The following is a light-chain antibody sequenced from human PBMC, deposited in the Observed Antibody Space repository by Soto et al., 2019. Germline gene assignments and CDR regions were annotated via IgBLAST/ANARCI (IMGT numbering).Light chain of an antibody. CDR1: QSISKW. V-gene: IGKV1-5*03. Sequence: DIQMTQSPSTLSASVGDRVTITCRATQSISKWLAWYQQKPGKAPKLLIYEASSLDSGVPSRFSGSGSGTEFGLTISSLQPDDFATYYCQHQSYRLGQGTRLEIK. J-gene: IGKJ2*03. CDR2: EAS. CDR3: QHQSYR.